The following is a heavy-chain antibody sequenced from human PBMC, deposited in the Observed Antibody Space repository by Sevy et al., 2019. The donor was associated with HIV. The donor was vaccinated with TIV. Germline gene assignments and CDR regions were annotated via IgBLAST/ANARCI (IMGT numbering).Heavy chain of an antibody. Sequence: GGSLRLSCAASGFTFSSYGMHWVRQAPGKGLEWVAVISYDGSNKYYADSVKGRFTISRYNSKNTLYLQMNSLRAEDTAVYYCAKDHWGYSSSWYQYYYYYYGMDVWGQGTTVTVSS. V-gene: IGHV3-30*18. D-gene: IGHD6-13*01. CDR1: GFTFSSYG. CDR2: ISYDGSNK. J-gene: IGHJ6*02. CDR3: AKDHWGYSSSWYQYYYYYYGMDV.